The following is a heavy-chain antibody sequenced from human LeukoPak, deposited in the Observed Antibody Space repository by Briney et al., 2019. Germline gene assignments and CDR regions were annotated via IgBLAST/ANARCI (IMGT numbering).Heavy chain of an antibody. J-gene: IGHJ4*02. CDR3: ARINYGDYEDY. V-gene: IGHV3-53*01. D-gene: IGHD4-17*01. CDR1: GFTVSSNY. Sequence: TGGSLRLSCAASGFTVSSNYMSWVRQAPGKGLEWVSVIYSGGSTYYADSVKGRFTISRDNSKNTLYLQMNSLRAEDTAVYYCARINYGDYEDYWGQGTLVTVSS. CDR2: IYSGGST.